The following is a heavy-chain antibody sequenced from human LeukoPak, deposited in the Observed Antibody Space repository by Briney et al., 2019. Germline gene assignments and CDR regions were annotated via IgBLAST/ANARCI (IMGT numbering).Heavy chain of an antibody. Sequence: ASVKVSCKASGGTFSSYAISWVRQAPGHGLEWMGGIIPIFGTANYAQKFQGRVTITADESTSTAYMELSSLRSEDTAVYYCARDNGCYGSGSYSFDYWGQGTLVTVSS. CDR1: GGTFSSYA. J-gene: IGHJ4*02. V-gene: IGHV1-69*01. CDR2: IIPIFGTA. CDR3: ARDNGCYGSGSYSFDY. D-gene: IGHD3-10*01.